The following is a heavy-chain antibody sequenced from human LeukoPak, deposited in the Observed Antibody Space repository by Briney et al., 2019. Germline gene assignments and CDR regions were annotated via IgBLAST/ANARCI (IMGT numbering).Heavy chain of an antibody. V-gene: IGHV1-69*01. D-gene: IGHD2-2*01. CDR2: IIPIFGTA. CDR1: GGTFSSYA. Sequence: ASVKVSCKASGGTFSSYAISWVRQAPGQGLEWMGGIIPIFGTANYAQEFQGRVTITADESTSTAYMELSSLRSEDTAVYYCARGPKGIVVVPAAIKVPYYYYMDVWGKGTTVTVSS. CDR3: ARGPKGIVVVPAAIKVPYYYYMDV. J-gene: IGHJ6*03.